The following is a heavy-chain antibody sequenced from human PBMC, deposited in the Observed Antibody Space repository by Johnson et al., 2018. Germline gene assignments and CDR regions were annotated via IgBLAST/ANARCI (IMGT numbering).Heavy chain of an antibody. CDR3: ARARMPYGDYLEYFQH. Sequence: QVQLVQSGGGVVQPGRSLRLSCAASEFTFSTYGMHWVRQAPGKGLEWVAVIWYDGSNKYYADSVKGRVTISRDNSKNTLYLQMNSRRAEDTAVYYCARARMPYGDYLEYFQHWGQGTLVTVSS. V-gene: IGHV3-33*01. CDR2: IWYDGSNK. CDR1: EFTFSTYG. J-gene: IGHJ1*01. D-gene: IGHD4-17*01.